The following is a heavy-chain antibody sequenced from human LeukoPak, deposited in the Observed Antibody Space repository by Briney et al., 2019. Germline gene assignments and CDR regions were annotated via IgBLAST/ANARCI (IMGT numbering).Heavy chain of an antibody. V-gene: IGHV4-38-2*02. CDR1: GYSISSGYY. Sequence: SETLSLTCTVSGYSISSGYYWGWIRQPPGKGLEWIGSIYHSGSTYYNPSLKSRVTISVDTSKNQFSLKLSSVTAADTAVYYCARDPMVRGNNAFDIWGQGTMVTVSS. CDR3: ARDPMVRGNNAFDI. D-gene: IGHD3-10*01. J-gene: IGHJ3*02. CDR2: IYHSGST.